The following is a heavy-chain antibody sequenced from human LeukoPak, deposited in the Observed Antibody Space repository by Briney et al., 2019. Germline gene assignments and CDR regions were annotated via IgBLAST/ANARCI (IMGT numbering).Heavy chain of an antibody. D-gene: IGHD1-26*01. CDR3: ARDPLGVGASWMQDAFDI. V-gene: IGHV3-7*01. CDR1: GFTFSHYW. Sequence: GGSLRLSCAASGFTFSHYWMSWVRQAPGKGPEWVANIKHAGSEKDYVDSVRGRFTISRDNAKNSLYLQMNSLRAEDTAVYYCARDPLGVGASWMQDAFDIWGQGTMVTVSS. J-gene: IGHJ3*02. CDR2: IKHAGSEK.